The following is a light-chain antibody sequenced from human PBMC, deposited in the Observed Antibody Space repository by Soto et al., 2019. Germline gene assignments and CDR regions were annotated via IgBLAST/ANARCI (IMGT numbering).Light chain of an antibody. CDR3: QQRSNWPRLT. Sequence: EMVLTQSPATLSLSPGERATRSCRASQSVSSYLAWYQQKPGQAPRLLIYDASNRATGIPARFSGSGSGTDFTLTISSLEPEDFAVYYCQQRSNWPRLTFGGGTKVEIK. J-gene: IGKJ4*01. CDR1: QSVSSY. V-gene: IGKV3-11*01. CDR2: DAS.